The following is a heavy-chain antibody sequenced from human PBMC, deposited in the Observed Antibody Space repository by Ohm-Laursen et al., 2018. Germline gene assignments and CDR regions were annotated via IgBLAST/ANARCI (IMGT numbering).Heavy chain of an antibody. CDR2: ISAYNGNT. V-gene: IGHV1-18*01. J-gene: IGHJ4*02. CDR3: ASVRQYDYVWGSYRPAYYFDY. CDR1: GGTFSTFA. Sequence: ASVKVSCKASGGTFSTFAISWVRQAPGQGLEWMGWISAYNGNTNYAQKLQGRVTMTTDTSTSTAYMELRSLRSDDTAVYYCASVRQYDYVWGSYRPAYYFDYWGQGTLVTVSS. D-gene: IGHD3-16*02.